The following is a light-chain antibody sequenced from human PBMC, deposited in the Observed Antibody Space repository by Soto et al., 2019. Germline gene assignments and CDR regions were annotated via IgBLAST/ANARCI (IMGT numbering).Light chain of an antibody. V-gene: IGLV2-14*03. Sequence: QSVLTQPASVSGSPGQSIAISCTGTSSDVGGYNSASWYQQHPGKAPKLLIYDVSNRSSGVSNRFSGSKSGNTASLTISGLQAEDEADYYCSSYSTGGSYVFGTGTKVTVL. CDR3: SSYSTGGSYV. J-gene: IGLJ1*01. CDR2: DVS. CDR1: SSDVGGYNS.